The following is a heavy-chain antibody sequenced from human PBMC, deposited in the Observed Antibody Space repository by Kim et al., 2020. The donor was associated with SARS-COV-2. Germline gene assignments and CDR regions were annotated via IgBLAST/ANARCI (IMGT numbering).Heavy chain of an antibody. CDR2: GSTI. CDR3: ARDRSSWY. D-gene: IGHD6-13*01. Sequence: GSTIYYADSVKGRFTISRDNAKNSLYLQMNSLRAEDTAVYYCARDRSSWYWGQGTLVTVSS. V-gene: IGHV3-11*04. J-gene: IGHJ4*02.